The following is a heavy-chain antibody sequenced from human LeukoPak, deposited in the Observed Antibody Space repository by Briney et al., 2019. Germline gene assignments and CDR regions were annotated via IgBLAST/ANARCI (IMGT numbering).Heavy chain of an antibody. V-gene: IGHV4-34*01. CDR1: GGSFDHYY. CDR3: AMPGFCSVTTCSNWFES. J-gene: IGHJ5*01. D-gene: IGHD2-15*01. CDR2: INHRGGT. Sequence: PSETLSLTCAVYGGSFDHYYWSWIRQPPGRGLEWIGEINHRGGTTYNPSLKSRVTMSVDTSKNQFSLRLRAVTAADTAVYYCAMPGFCSVTTCSNWFESWGQGTLVTVSS.